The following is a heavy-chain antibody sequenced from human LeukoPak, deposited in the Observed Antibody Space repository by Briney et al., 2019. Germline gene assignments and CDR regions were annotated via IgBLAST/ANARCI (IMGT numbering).Heavy chain of an antibody. CDR3: ARALYNEGADY. J-gene: IGHJ4*02. D-gene: IGHD1-14*01. CDR1: GGSFSGYY. V-gene: IGHV4-34*01. CDR2: INHSGST. Sequence: SETLSLTCAVYGGSFSGYYWSWIRQPPGKGLEWIGEINHSGSTNYNPSLKSRVTISVDTSKNQFSLKLSSVTAADTAVYYCARALYNEGADYWGQGTLVTVSS.